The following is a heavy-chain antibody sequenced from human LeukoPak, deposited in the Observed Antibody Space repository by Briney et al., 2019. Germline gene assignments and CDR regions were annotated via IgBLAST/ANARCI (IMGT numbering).Heavy chain of an antibody. V-gene: IGHV3-21*01. D-gene: IGHD3-16*01. CDR1: GFTLSSYS. Sequence: GGSLRLSCAASGFTLSSYSMNWVRQAPGKGLEWVSSISSSSSYIYYADSVKGRFTISRDNAKNSLYLQMNSLRAEDTAVYYCATSSVWGGAFNIWGQGTMVTVSS. CDR3: ATSSVWGGAFNI. CDR2: ISSSSSYI. J-gene: IGHJ3*02.